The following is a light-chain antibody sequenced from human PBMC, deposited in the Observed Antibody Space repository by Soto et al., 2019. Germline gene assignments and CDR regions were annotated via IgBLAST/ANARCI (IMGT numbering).Light chain of an antibody. CDR3: QQYNSYSYT. CDR2: RAS. V-gene: IGKV1-5*03. Sequence: DIQMTQSPSTLSASVGDRVTITCRASQSISSWLAWYQQKPGKDPKLLTYRASSLESGVPSRFSGSGSGTEFTLTINSLQPDDFATYYCQQYNSYSYTFGQGTKLEIK. J-gene: IGKJ2*01. CDR1: QSISSW.